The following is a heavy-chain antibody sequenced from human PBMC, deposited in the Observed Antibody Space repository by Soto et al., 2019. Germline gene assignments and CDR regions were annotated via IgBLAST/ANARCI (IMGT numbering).Heavy chain of an antibody. Sequence: QVQLVQSGAEVKKPGASVKVSCKASGYTFTGYYMHWVRQAPGQGLEWMGWINPNSGGTNYAQKFQGWVTMTRDTXXSTAYMELSSLTSDDTAVYYCARGHEWELQRWFDYWGQGTLVTVSS. CDR3: ARGHEWELQRWFDY. D-gene: IGHD1-26*01. CDR2: INPNSGGT. V-gene: IGHV1-2*04. J-gene: IGHJ4*02. CDR1: GYTFTGYY.